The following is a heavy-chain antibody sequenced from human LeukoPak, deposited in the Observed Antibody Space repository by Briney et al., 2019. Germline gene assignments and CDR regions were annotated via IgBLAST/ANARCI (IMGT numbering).Heavy chain of an antibody. Sequence: PSETLSLTCTVSGGSISSYYWSWIRQPPGQGLELIGYIYTSGITNYNPSLKRRLTLSVDTYKNQFSLKLRSVPAADTAVYYCARTLTTVTTLFDYWGQGTLVTVSS. V-gene: IGHV4-4*09. CDR2: IYTSGIT. J-gene: IGHJ4*02. CDR3: ARTLTTVTTLFDY. CDR1: GGSISSYY. D-gene: IGHD4-17*01.